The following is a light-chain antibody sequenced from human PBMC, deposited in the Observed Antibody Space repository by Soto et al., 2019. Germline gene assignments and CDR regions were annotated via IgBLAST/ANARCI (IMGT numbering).Light chain of an antibody. J-gene: IGLJ1*01. CDR1: SSDVGGYNY. V-gene: IGLV2-14*01. Sequence: QSVLTQPASVSGSPGQSITTSCTGTSSDVGGYNYVSWYQQHPGKAPKLMIYDVRNRPSGVSNRFSGSKSVNTASLTFSGLQAEDEADYYCSSYTTISTYVFGTGTKVTVL. CDR2: DVR. CDR3: SSYTTISTYV.